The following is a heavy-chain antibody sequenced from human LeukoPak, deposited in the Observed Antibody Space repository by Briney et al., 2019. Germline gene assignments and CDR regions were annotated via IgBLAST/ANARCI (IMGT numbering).Heavy chain of an antibody. CDR3: ARVRASLQLWSAVSSYFDL. J-gene: IGHJ2*01. Sequence: PSETLSLTCTVSGGSISSSNWWSWVRQPPGKGLEWIGEIYHSGSTNYNPSLKSRVTISVDKSKNQFSLKLSSVTAADTAVYYCARVRASLQLWSAVSSYFDLWGRGTLVTVSS. V-gene: IGHV4-4*02. CDR2: IYHSGST. CDR1: GGSISSSNW. D-gene: IGHD5-18*01.